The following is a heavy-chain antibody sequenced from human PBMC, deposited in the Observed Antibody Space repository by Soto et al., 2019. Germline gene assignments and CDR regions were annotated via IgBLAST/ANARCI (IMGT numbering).Heavy chain of an antibody. V-gene: IGHV1-2*04. J-gene: IGHJ6*02. CDR3: ARDHCRGGPCSSDARMDV. Sequence: ASVKVSCKASGYTFTGYYIHWVRQAPGQGLEWMGWINPNSGGTSYAQKFQGWVTMTRDTSISTAYMELSRLISDDTAVYYCARDHCRGGPCSSDARMDVWGQGTTVTVSS. CDR1: GYTFTGYY. CDR2: INPNSGGT. D-gene: IGHD2-15*01.